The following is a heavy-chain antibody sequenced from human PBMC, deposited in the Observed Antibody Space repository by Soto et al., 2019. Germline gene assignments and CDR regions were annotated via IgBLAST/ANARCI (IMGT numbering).Heavy chain of an antibody. D-gene: IGHD5-12*01. V-gene: IGHV3-48*01. J-gene: IGHJ4*02. CDR3: ARDFSMVIVAPGY. Sequence: GGSLRLSCAASGFTFSSHNMNWVRQAPGKGLEWVSYIDASSSTSYYADSVKGRFTISRGNSKNTVYLQINALKAEDTAVYYCARDFSMVIVAPGYWGQGTLVTVSS. CDR2: IDASSSTS. CDR1: GFTFSSHN.